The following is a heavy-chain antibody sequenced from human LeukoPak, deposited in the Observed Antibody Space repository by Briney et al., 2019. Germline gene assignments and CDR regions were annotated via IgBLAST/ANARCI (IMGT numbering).Heavy chain of an antibody. V-gene: IGHV3-74*01. CDR2: VNNDGSST. Sequence: GESLKISCAASGFTFSTYWMNWVRQAPGKGLVWVSRVNNDGSSTSYADSVKGRFTISRDNTKNTLYLQMNSLRAEDTAVYYCARDLNDLLQNYRSSWYPADYWGQGTLVTVSS. CDR3: ARDLNDLLQNYRSSWYPADY. CDR1: GFTFSTYW. J-gene: IGHJ4*02. D-gene: IGHD6-13*01.